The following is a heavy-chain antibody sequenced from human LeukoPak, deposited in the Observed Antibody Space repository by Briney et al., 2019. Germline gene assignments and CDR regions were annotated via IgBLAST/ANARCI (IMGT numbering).Heavy chain of an antibody. CDR2: IRYDGSNK. Sequence: PGGSLRLSCAASGFTFSSYGMHWVRQAPGKGLEWVVFIRYDGSNKYYADSVKGRFTISRDNSKNTLYLQMNSLRAEDTAVYYCAKDTGNPYYYYYMDVWGKGTTVTISS. J-gene: IGHJ6*03. D-gene: IGHD2-8*02. CDR1: GFTFSSYG. CDR3: AKDTGNPYYYYYMDV. V-gene: IGHV3-30*02.